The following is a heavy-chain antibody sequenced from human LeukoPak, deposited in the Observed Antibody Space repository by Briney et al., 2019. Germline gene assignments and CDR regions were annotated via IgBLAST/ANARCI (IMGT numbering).Heavy chain of an antibody. CDR2: INPNSGGT. CDR3: ARSEYSRNDAFDI. J-gene: IGHJ3*02. CDR1: GYTFTGYY. Sequence: GASVKVSCKASGYTFTGYYMHWVRQAPGQGLEWMGWINPNSGGTNYAQKFQGWVTMTRDTSISTAYMELSRLRSDDTAVYYCARSEYSRNDAFDIWGQGTMVTVSS. V-gene: IGHV1-2*04. D-gene: IGHD6-6*01.